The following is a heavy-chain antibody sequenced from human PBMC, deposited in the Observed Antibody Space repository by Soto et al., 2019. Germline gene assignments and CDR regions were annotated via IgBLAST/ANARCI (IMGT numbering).Heavy chain of an antibody. D-gene: IGHD6-13*01. CDR3: ARVGIAAAGGWTAFDI. V-gene: IGHV4-31*03. J-gene: IGHJ3*02. CDR1: GGSISSGGYY. Sequence: TVSGGSISSGGYYWSWIRQHPGKGLEWIGYIYYSGSTYYNPSLKSRVTISVDTSKNQFSLKLSSVTAADTAVYYCARVGIAAAGGWTAFDIWGQGTMVTVSS. CDR2: IYYSGST.